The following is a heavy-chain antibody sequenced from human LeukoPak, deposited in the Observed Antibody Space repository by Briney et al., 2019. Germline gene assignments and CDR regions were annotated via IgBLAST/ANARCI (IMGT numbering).Heavy chain of an antibody. J-gene: IGHJ4*02. D-gene: IGHD3-22*01. CDR2: ISAYNGNT. CDR1: GYTFTSYG. V-gene: IGHV1-18*01. Sequence: ASVKVSCKPSGYTFTSYGIRWVRQDPGPGREWMGWISAYNGNTNYAQKLQGRVTMTINTSTSTAYMELRSLRSEDTAGYYCARMGNYYESSDDYDYWGQGTLVTVSS. CDR3: ARMGNYYESSDDYDY.